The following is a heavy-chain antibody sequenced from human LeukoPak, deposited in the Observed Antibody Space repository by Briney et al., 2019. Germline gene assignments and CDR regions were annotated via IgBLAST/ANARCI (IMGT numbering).Heavy chain of an antibody. Sequence: PGGSLRLSCAASGFNFSSSWMHRVRQGPGKGLVWVARMHADGRTINYADSVKGRFTISRDNAKNTLYLQMNSLRTEDAAVYYCARAGNYFFELGGRGTQVTVSS. D-gene: IGHD2/OR15-2a*01. V-gene: IGHV3-74*01. CDR1: GFNFSSSW. CDR2: MHADGRTI. J-gene: IGHJ2*01. CDR3: ARAGNYFFEL.